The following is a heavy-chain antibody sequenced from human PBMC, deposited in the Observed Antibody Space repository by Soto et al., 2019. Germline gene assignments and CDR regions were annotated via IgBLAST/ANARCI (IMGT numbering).Heavy chain of an antibody. J-gene: IGHJ4*02. V-gene: IGHV1-69*08. Sequence: QVQLVQSGAEVKKPGSSVKVSCKASGGTFSSYTISWVRQAPGQGLEWMGRIIPILGIANYAQKFQGRVTITADKSTSTAYMELTSLRSEDTAVYYCARDPGIVIVATGVRYFAYWGQGTLVTVSS. CDR2: IIPILGIA. CDR3: ARDPGIVIVATGVRYFAY. CDR1: GGTFSSYT. D-gene: IGHD5-12*01.